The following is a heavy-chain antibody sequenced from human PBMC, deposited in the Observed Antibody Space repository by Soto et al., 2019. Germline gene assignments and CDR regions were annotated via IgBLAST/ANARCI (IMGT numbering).Heavy chain of an antibody. CDR3: ARGRGIGFSSTWNIYWYYNMDV. CDR1: GGTFSDYA. J-gene: IGHJ6*02. V-gene: IGHV1-69*01. D-gene: IGHD6-13*01. CDR2: IIPMFATT. Sequence: QVQLVQSGAEVRKSGSSVKVSCKAAGGTFSDYALSWVRQAPGQGLEWMGGIIPMFATTNYAQKFQGRVTITADDSATTAHMELSSLKSEDTAVYYCARGRGIGFSSTWNIYWYYNMDVWGQGTTVTGSS.